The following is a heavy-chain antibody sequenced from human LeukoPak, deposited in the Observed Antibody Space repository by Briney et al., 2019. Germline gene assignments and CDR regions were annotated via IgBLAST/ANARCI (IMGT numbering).Heavy chain of an antibody. D-gene: IGHD5-12*01. CDR3: AKGAYDYIEMGYFDS. CDR1: GFTFSSHA. J-gene: IGHJ4*02. CDR2: ISGSGGST. V-gene: IGHV3-23*01. Sequence: HTGGSPRLSCAASGFTFSSHAMNWVRQAPGKGLEWVSVISGSGGSTRYADSVKGRLTISRDNSKNTLFLQMNSLRAEDTAIYYCAKGAYDYIEMGYFDSWGQGTLVTVSS.